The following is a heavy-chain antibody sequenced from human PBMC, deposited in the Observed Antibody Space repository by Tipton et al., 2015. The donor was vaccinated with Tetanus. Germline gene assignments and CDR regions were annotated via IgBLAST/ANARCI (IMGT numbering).Heavy chain of an antibody. Sequence: TLSLTCAVYGGSFSAYYWSWIRQSPGKGLEWIGEINHSGSTLYSPSFKSRVTISVDTPKNQFSLKLTSLTVADTAVYYCARGGSYSYGPRGFDLWGRGTLVTVSS. CDR2: INHSGST. J-gene: IGHJ2*01. D-gene: IGHD5-18*01. CDR3: ARGGSYSYGPRGFDL. V-gene: IGHV4-34*01. CDR1: GGSFSAYY.